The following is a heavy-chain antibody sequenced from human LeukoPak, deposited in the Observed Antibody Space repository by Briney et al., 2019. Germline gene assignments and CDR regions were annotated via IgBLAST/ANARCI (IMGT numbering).Heavy chain of an antibody. D-gene: IGHD4-23*01. V-gene: IGHV5-51*01. CDR2: IYSGDSDN. CDR1: GYSFTSYW. J-gene: IGHJ6*03. CDR3: ARHVRDYGGNSGTYYYYYYMDV. Sequence: GESLMLYLKGSGYSFTSYWIGWVRQMPGKGLEWIGIIYSGDSDNRYSPSFQGQVTISADKSISTAYLQWSSLKASDTVMYYCARHVRDYGGNSGTYYYYYYMDVWGKGTTVTVSS.